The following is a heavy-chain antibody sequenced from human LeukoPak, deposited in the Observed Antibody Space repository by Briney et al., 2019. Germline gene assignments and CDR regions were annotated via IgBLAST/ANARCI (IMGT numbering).Heavy chain of an antibody. Sequence: SETLSLTCTVSGGYISSYYWSWIRQPPGKGLEWIGYIYYSGSTNYNPSLKSRVTISVDTSKNQFSLRLRSVTAADTAVYYCASHDYGMAFDYWGQGTLVTVSS. CDR1: GGYISSYY. D-gene: IGHD4-17*01. J-gene: IGHJ4*02. V-gene: IGHV4-59*01. CDR2: IYYSGST. CDR3: ASHDYGMAFDY.